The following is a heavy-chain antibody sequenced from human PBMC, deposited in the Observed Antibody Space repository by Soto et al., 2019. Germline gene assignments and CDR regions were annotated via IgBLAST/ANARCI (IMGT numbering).Heavy chain of an antibody. Sequence: SVKVSCKASGFTFTSSAMQWVRQARGQRLEWIGWIVVGSGNTNYAQKFQERVTITRDMSTSTAYMELSSLRSEDTAVYYCAARLDSSLGGYYGMDVWGQGTTVTVSS. J-gene: IGHJ6*02. CDR1: GFTFTSSA. V-gene: IGHV1-58*02. CDR3: AARLDSSLGGYYGMDV. D-gene: IGHD3-22*01. CDR2: IVVGSGNT.